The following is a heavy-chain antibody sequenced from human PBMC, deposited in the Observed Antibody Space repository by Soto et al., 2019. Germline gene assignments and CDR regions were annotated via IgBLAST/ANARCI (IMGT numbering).Heavy chain of an antibody. CDR1: GYSFATYC. CDR2: IYPGDSDT. J-gene: IGHJ3*02. V-gene: IGHV5-51*01. Sequence: PAESLKISCKVYGYSFATYCIGWVRQMPGKGLEWMGIIYPGDSDTRYSPSFQGQVTISADKSISTAYLQWSSLKASDTVMYYCARAPQKYYYASGGAFDIWGQGTMVTFSS. CDR3: ARAPQKYYYASGGAFDI. D-gene: IGHD3-10*01.